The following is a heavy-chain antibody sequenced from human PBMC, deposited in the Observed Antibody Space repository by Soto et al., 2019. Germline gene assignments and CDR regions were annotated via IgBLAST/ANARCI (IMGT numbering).Heavy chain of an antibody. CDR3: ARGPTSYTSGWYGDY. D-gene: IGHD6-19*01. CDR2: ISSGSSYI. Sequence: EVQLVEFGGGLVKPGGSLRLSCAASGFTFSSYSMNWVRQAPGKGLEWVSSISSGSSYIFYPDSMKGRFTISRDNAKSSLYLQMNSLRAEDTAVYYCARGPTSYTSGWYGDYWGQGTLVTVSS. V-gene: IGHV3-21*01. J-gene: IGHJ4*02. CDR1: GFTFSSYS.